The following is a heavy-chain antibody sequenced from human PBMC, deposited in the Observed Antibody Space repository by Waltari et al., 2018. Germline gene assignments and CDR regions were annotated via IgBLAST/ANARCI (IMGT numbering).Heavy chain of an antibody. J-gene: IGHJ3*02. CDR1: GYSFTSYW. CDR3: ARRGVVVPDAFDI. D-gene: IGHD2-15*01. CDR2: IYPGDSDT. Sequence: EVQLVESGGGLVQPGGSLRLSCAASGYSFTSYWIGWVRQMPGKGLEWMGIIYPGDSDTRYSPSVQGQVTISADKSISTAYLQWSSLKASDTAMYYCARRGVVVPDAFDIWGQGTMVTVSS. V-gene: IGHV5-51*01.